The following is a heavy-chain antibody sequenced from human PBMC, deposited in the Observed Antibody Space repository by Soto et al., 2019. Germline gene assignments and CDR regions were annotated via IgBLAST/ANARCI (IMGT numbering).Heavy chain of an antibody. D-gene: IGHD6-13*01. CDR1: GGSISSSSYY. Sequence: PSETLSLTCTVSGGSISSSSYYWGWIRQPPGKGLEWIGSIYYSGSTYYNPSLKSRVTISVDTSKNQFSLKLSSVTAADTAVYYCARHGVARPGIAAAGPRYYYYYYMDVWGKGTTVTVSS. J-gene: IGHJ6*03. CDR2: IYYSGST. V-gene: IGHV4-39*01. CDR3: ARHGVARPGIAAAGPRYYYYYYMDV.